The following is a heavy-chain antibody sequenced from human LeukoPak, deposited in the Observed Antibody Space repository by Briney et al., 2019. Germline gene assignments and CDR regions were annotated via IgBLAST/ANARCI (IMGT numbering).Heavy chain of an antibody. CDR3: TRDSGTYNWFDP. CDR2: MDKETNLYAT. CDR1: GLTFSDSA. V-gene: IGHV3-73*01. D-gene: IGHD1-26*01. Sequence: GGSLRLSCVASGLTFSDSAIHWVRQSSGKGLEWIGHMDKETNLYATALAASVKGRFTVSRDDSKNTAYLHMNSLKTEDTALYYCTRDSGTYNWFDPWGQGTLVTVSS. J-gene: IGHJ5*02.